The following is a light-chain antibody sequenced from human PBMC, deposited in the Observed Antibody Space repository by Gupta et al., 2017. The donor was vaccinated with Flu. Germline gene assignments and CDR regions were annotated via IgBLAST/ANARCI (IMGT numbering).Light chain of an antibody. CDR2: DNS. CDR3: SACDDTLHGYV. Sequence: RASRACGGGRWKIGSDSVNWYQQVPGTAPLVLVYDNSSRHDWVPYRFSGIKSVTSASLAISQLQAADEADYYCSACDDTLHGYVFGTGTKFTVL. J-gene: IGLJ1*01. V-gene: IGLV1-44*01. CDR1: RWKIGSDS.